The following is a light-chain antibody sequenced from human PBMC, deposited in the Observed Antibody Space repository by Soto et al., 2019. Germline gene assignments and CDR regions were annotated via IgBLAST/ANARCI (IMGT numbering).Light chain of an antibody. J-gene: IGLJ3*02. V-gene: IGLV1-40*01. Sequence: QAVVTQPPSLSGAPGQKVTFSCTGSSSNIGAGYDVHWYQQLPGTAPRLLIFANNNRASGVPDRFSGSKSGTSGSLAITGLQAEDEADYYCQSYDSSLSGWVFGGGTKLTVL. CDR1: SSNIGAGYD. CDR3: QSYDSSLSGWV. CDR2: ANN.